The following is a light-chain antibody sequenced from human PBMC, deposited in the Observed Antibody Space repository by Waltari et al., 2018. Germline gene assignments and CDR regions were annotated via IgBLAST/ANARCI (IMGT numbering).Light chain of an antibody. CDR2: DAS. CDR3: QERSDWRGLT. Sequence: EVVMTQSPATLSVSPGERVSLSCRASQSFNNYLAWYQQKPGQAPRLLIYDASTRATGIAARFSGSGSGTDFTLTISSLEPEDSAVYYCQERSDWRGLTFGPGTKVDIK. CDR1: QSFNNY. V-gene: IGKV3-11*01. J-gene: IGKJ3*01.